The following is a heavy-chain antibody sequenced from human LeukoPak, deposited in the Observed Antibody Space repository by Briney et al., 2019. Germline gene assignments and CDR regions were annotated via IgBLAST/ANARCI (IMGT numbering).Heavy chain of an antibody. J-gene: IGHJ4*02. CDR1: GFTFSSYS. Sequence: GGSLRLSCAASGFTFSSYSMNWVRQAPGNGLEWVSSISSSSSYIYYADSVKGRFTISRDNSKNTLYLQMNSLRTEDTAVYYCAKDLYYYDSSGYYYDGGSYWGQGTLVTVSS. CDR3: AKDLYYYDSSGYYYDGGSY. CDR2: ISSSSSYI. V-gene: IGHV3-21*04. D-gene: IGHD3-22*01.